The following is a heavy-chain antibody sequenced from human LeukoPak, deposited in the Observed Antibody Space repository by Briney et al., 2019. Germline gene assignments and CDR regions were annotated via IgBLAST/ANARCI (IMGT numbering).Heavy chain of an antibody. CDR3: ARAPSEIGGYYPEYFRH. Sequence: GGSLRLSCAASGFTFSTYWMHWVRQAPGKGLVWVSRIKSDGSTNYADSVKGRFTVSRDNAKNTVSLQMNSLRPEDTGVYYCARAPSEIGGYYPEYFRHWGQGTLVTVSS. V-gene: IGHV3-74*01. D-gene: IGHD3-22*01. CDR2: IKSDGST. J-gene: IGHJ1*01. CDR1: GFTFSTYW.